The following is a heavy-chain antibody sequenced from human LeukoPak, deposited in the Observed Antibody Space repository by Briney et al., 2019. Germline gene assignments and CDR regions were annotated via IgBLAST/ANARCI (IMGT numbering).Heavy chain of an antibody. Sequence: AASVKVSCKASGGTFSSYAISWVRQAPGQGLEWMGGIIPIFGTANYAQKFQGRVTITADESTGTAYMELSSLRSEDTAVYYCAREGGSGMIVVVSHQYFQHWGQGTLVTVSS. CDR3: AREGGSGMIVVVSHQYFQH. CDR2: IIPIFGTA. D-gene: IGHD3-22*01. V-gene: IGHV1-69*13. CDR1: GGTFSSYA. J-gene: IGHJ1*01.